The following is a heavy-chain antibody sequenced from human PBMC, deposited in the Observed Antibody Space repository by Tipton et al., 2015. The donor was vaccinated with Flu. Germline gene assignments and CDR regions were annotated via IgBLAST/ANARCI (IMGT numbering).Heavy chain of an antibody. J-gene: IGHJ4*02. D-gene: IGHD6-19*01. CDR3: AGGSGWLITD. V-gene: IGHV3-7*01. CDR1: GFRFNTFW. Sequence: SLRLSCAASGFRFNTFWMNWVRQAPGKGLEWVAIIKQDASEKLYADSVEGRFTISRDNAKNSLYLQMDSLRGDDTAVYYCAGGSGWLITDWGQGTLVTVPS. CDR2: IKQDASEK.